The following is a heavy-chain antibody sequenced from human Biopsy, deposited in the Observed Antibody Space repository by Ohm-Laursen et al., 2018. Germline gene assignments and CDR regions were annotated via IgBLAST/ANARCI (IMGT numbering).Heavy chain of an antibody. CDR3: GNEVHGRDY. CDR2: INQAGTT. Sequence: SETMSLTCSVFGKTFRDYQWSWIRQPPGKGLEWIGQINQAGTTNYNPSLKSRVSISPDPSKYEFSLRLTSVTAADTAVYLCGNEVHGRDYWGLGAQVTVSS. CDR1: GKTFRDYQ. V-gene: IGHV4-34*08. J-gene: IGHJ4*02. D-gene: IGHD2-15*01.